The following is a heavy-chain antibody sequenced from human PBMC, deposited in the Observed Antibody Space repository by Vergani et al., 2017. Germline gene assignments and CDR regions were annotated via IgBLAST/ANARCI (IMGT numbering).Heavy chain of an antibody. CDR1: GFTFSSYA. CDR2: ISYDGSNK. Sequence: QVQLVESGGGVVQPGRSLRLSCAASGFTFSSYAMHWVRQAPGKGLELVAVISYDGSNKYYADSVKGRFTISRDNSKNTLYLQMNSLRAEDTAVYYCARDLDWQNWYFDLWGRGTLVTVSS. J-gene: IGHJ2*01. D-gene: IGHD3-9*01. CDR3: ARDLDWQNWYFDL. V-gene: IGHV3-30*04.